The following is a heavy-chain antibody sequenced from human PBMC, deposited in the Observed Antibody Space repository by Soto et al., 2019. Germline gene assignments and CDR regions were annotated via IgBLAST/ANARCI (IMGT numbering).Heavy chain of an antibody. D-gene: IGHD3-10*01. J-gene: IGHJ6*02. Sequence: ASVKVSCKASGYTFTSYYMHWVRQAPGQGLEWMGIINPSGGSTSYAQKFQGRVTMTRDTSTSTVYMELSSLRSEDTAVYYYASVSAGSGGGGDYYYGMDVWGQGXTVTVYS. V-gene: IGHV1-46*01. CDR1: GYTFTSYY. CDR2: INPSGGST. CDR3: ASVSAGSGGGGDYYYGMDV.